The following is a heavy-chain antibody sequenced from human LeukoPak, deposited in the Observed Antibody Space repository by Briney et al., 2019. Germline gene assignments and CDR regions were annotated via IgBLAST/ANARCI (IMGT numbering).Heavy chain of an antibody. CDR2: INQDGSEE. V-gene: IGHV3-7*01. Sequence: GGSLRLSCAASGLTFSTYWMSGIRQAAGKEPEWVGDINQDGSEEYFLQCVRGRFTVSRDNAQNAVFLQMTNMRAADTAVYYCARWKLELQRNAFDFWGQGTVVTVSS. CDR3: ARWKLELQRNAFDF. CDR1: GLTFSTYW. D-gene: IGHD2-15*01. J-gene: IGHJ3*01.